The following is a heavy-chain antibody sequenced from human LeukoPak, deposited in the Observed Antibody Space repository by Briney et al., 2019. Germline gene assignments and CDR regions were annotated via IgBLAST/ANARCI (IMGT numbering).Heavy chain of an antibody. D-gene: IGHD3-3*01. J-gene: IGHJ4*02. CDR1: GYTFTSYG. V-gene: IGHV1-18*01. Sequence: ASVKVSCKASGYTFTSYGISWVRQAPGQGIEWMGWISAYNGNTNYAQKLQGRVTMTTDTSTSTAYMELRSLRSDDTAVYYCARDRRYLEGLLFPLDYWGQGTLVTVSS. CDR3: ARDRRYLEGLLFPLDY. CDR2: ISAYNGNT.